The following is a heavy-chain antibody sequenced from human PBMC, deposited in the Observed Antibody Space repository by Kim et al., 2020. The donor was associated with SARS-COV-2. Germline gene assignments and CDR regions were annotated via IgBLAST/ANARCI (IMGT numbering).Heavy chain of an antibody. CDR2: IWYDGSNK. D-gene: IGHD6-19*01. J-gene: IGHJ4*02. V-gene: IGHV3-33*06. Sequence: GGSLRLSCAASGFTFSSYGMHWVRQAPGKGLEWVAVIWYDGSNKYYADSVKGRFTISRDNSKNTLYLQMNSLRAEDTAVYYCAKGGAVAAPPWDWGQGTLVTVSS. CDR3: AKGGAVAAPPWD. CDR1: GFTFSSYG.